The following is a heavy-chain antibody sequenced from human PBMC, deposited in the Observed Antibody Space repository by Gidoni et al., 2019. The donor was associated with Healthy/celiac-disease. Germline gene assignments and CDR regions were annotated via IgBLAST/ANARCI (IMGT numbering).Heavy chain of an antibody. CDR3: ARAHIRDDSSGYFPRYDDFDY. Sequence: EVQLVESGGGLVKPGGSLRLSCAASGFTFSSYSLNWVRQAPGKGLEWVSSISSSSSYIYYADSVKGRFTISRDNAKNSLYLQMNSLRAEDTAVYYCARAHIRDDSSGYFPRYDDFDYWGQGTLVTVSS. D-gene: IGHD3-22*01. CDR1: GFTFSSYS. CDR2: ISSSSSYI. V-gene: IGHV3-21*01. J-gene: IGHJ4*02.